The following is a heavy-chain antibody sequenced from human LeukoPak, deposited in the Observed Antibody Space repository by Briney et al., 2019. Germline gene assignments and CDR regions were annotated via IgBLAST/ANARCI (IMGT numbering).Heavy chain of an antibody. V-gene: IGHV1-18*01. D-gene: IGHD3-10*01. J-gene: IGHJ4*02. CDR3: ARANVRLTRAGSYWSY. CDR2: ISGYNGNT. Sequence: ASVKVSCKASGYTFTRYGISWVRQAPGQGLEWMGWISGYNGNTKYAQKVQGRVTMTTDTSTSTAYMELRSLRFDDTAVYYCARANVRLTRAGSYWSYWGQGTLVTVSS. CDR1: GYTFTRYG.